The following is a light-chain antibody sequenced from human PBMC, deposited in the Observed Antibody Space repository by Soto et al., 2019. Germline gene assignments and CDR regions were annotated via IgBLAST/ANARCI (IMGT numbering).Light chain of an antibody. CDR3: ISYAGSNNLV. J-gene: IGLJ2*01. V-gene: IGLV2-8*01. CDR1: SSDVGGYNY. CDR2: EVN. Sequence: QSALTQPPSASGSPGQSVTISCTGTSSDVGGYNYVSWYQKNPGKAPKLMIYEVNKRPSGVPDRFSGSKSGNTASLTVSGLQAEDEAEYYCISYAGSNNLVFGGGTKLTVL.